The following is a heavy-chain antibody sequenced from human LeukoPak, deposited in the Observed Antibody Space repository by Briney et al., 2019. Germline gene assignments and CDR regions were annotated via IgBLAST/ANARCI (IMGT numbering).Heavy chain of an antibody. CDR1: GFTFNSYG. CDR3: AKDRTTVGTDY. V-gene: IGHV3-30*18. CDR2: ISPDGRNT. Sequence: PGGSLRLSGAASGFTFNSYGMHWVRQAPGKGLEWVALISPDGRNTDYADSVRGRFTISRDNSRNTLYLQMNSLRADDTAMYYCAKDRTTVGTDYWGQGTLVTVSS. D-gene: IGHD1-26*01. J-gene: IGHJ4*02.